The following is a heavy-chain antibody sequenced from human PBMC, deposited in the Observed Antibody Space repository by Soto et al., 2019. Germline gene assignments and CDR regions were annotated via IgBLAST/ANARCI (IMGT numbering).Heavy chain of an antibody. Sequence: QVQLVQSGAEVKKPGSSVKVSCKASGGTFSSYAISWVRQAPXQGLXXTGGIIPIFGTANYAQKFQGRVTITADESTSTAYMELSSLRSEDTAVYYCARGLLAARHLYYFDYWGQGTLVTVSS. CDR3: ARGLLAARHLYYFDY. CDR2: IIPIFGTA. V-gene: IGHV1-69*01. J-gene: IGHJ4*02. CDR1: GGTFSSYA. D-gene: IGHD6-6*01.